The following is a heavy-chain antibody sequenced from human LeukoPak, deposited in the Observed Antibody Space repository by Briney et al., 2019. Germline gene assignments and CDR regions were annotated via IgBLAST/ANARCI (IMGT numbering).Heavy chain of an antibody. D-gene: IGHD3-3*01. CDR1: GFTFSDYY. CDR3: ARGYYDFWRNYYYYYMDV. J-gene: IGHJ6*03. Sequence: GGSLRLSCAVSGFTFSDYYMSWIRQAPGKGLGWVSYISSSGSTIYYADSVKGRFTISRDNAKNSLYLQMNSLRAEDTAVYYCARGYYDFWRNYYYYYMDVWGKGTTVTVSS. V-gene: IGHV3-11*04. CDR2: ISSSGSTI.